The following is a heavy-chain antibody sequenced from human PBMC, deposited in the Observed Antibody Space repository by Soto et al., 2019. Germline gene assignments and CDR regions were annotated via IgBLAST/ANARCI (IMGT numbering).Heavy chain of an antibody. CDR1: GGSISSYY. J-gene: IGHJ4*02. CDR2: IYYSGST. Sequence: SETLSLTCTVSGGSISSYYWSWIRQPPGKGLEWIGYIYYSGSTNYNPSLKSRVTISVDTSKNQLSLKLSSVTAADTAVYYCARRYGYYFDFWGQGTLVTVSS. D-gene: IGHD4-17*01. V-gene: IGHV4-59*08. CDR3: ARRYGYYFDF.